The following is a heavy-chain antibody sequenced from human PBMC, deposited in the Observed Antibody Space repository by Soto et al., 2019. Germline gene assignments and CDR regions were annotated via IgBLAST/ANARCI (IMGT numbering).Heavy chain of an antibody. J-gene: IGHJ1*01. Sequence: GSLRLSCAASGFSFSTYAMSWVRQAPGKGLEWVSGISGSGGTTYYADSVKGRFTISRDNSKNTLYLQVNSLRVEDTAVYYCAKDQAAAGTISRYFQHWGQGTLVTVSS. CDR3: AKDQAAAGTISRYFQH. V-gene: IGHV3-23*01. D-gene: IGHD6-13*01. CDR1: GFSFSTYA. CDR2: ISGSGGTT.